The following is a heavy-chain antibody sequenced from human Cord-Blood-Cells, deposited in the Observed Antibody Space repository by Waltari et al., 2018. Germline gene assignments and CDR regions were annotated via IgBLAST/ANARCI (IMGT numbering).Heavy chain of an antibody. J-gene: IGHJ4*02. D-gene: IGHD3-10*01. CDR1: GHTLPGPH. Sequence: QSQPVQSGAEVTKPGASVQVCCMASGHTLPGPHLNCVPPAPSQGLEWMGWINPNSGGTNYAQKFQGRVTMTRDTSISTAYMELSRLRSDDTAVYYCAREVTITRVRGVNPFDYWGQGTLVTVSS. CDR2: INPNSGGT. V-gene: IGHV1-2*02. CDR3: AREVTITRVRGVNPFDY.